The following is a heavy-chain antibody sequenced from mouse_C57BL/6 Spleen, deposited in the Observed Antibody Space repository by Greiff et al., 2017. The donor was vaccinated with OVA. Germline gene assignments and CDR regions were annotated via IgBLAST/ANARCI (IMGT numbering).Heavy chain of an antibody. V-gene: IGHV5-4*01. CDR2: ISDGGSYT. Sequence: EVMLVESGGGLVKPGGSLKLSCAASGFTFSSYAMSWVRQTPEKRLEWVATISDGGSYTYYPDNVKGRFTISRDNAKNNLYLQMNHLKSEDTAMYYCAREYYFDYWGQGTTLTVSS. J-gene: IGHJ2*01. CDR3: AREYYFDY. CDR1: GFTFSSYA.